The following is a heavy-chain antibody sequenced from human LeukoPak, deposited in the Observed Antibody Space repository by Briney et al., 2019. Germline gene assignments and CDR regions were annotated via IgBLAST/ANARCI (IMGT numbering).Heavy chain of an antibody. CDR1: GVSFNNYA. D-gene: IGHD1-26*01. CDR3: ARDGIVGSPLFKFDY. J-gene: IGHJ4*02. V-gene: IGHV3-30-3*01. Sequence: PAGSLSLTCAASGVSFNNYAINWTRQAPGKGLEWVAIISFDGGNKYYADSVKGRFTISRDNSKNTLYLQMNSLRAEDTAVYYCARDGIVGSPLFKFDYWGQGTLVTVSS. CDR2: ISFDGGNK.